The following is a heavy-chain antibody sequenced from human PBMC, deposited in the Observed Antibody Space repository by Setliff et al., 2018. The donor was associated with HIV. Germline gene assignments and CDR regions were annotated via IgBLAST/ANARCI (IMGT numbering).Heavy chain of an antibody. Sequence: ASVKVSCKASGGTFSSYVISWVRQAPGQGLEWMGWMMPSSGNTGYAQKFQGRLTMTRNTSISTAYMELSGLISEDAAIYYCATSVVIDQLDYWGQGTLVTVSS. J-gene: IGHJ4*02. CDR1: GGTFSSYV. CDR2: MMPSSGNT. V-gene: IGHV1-8*02. D-gene: IGHD2-15*01. CDR3: ATSVVIDQLDY.